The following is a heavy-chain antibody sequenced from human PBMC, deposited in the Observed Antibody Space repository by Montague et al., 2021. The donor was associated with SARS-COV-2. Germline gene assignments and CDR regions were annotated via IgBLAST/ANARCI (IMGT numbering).Heavy chain of an antibody. CDR1: GGSISSSSYY. J-gene: IGHJ4*02. CDR3: ARHPLGYCSSTSCYDG. CDR2: IYYSGST. V-gene: IGHV4-39*01. D-gene: IGHD2-2*01. Sequence: SETLSLTCTVSGGSISSSSYYWGWIRQPPGKGLEWIGCIYYSGSTYYNPSLKIRVTISVYTSKNQFSLKLSSVTAADTAVYSCARHPLGYCSSTSCYDGWGQGTLVTVSS.